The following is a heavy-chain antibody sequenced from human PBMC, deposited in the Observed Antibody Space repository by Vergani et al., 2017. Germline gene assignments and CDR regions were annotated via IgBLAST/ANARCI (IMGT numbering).Heavy chain of an antibody. CDR1: GGSISRYY. CDR2: IYYSVST. J-gene: IGHJ4*02. Sequence: QVQLQESGPGLVKPSETLSLTCTVSGGSISRYYWSWIRQPPGKGLEWIGYIYYSVSTNYNPSLKSRVTISVDTSKNQFSLKLISVTAADTAVYYCARHDSGTTIQFDYWGQGTLVTVSS. V-gene: IGHV4-59*08. D-gene: IGHD1-7*01. CDR3: ARHDSGTTIQFDY.